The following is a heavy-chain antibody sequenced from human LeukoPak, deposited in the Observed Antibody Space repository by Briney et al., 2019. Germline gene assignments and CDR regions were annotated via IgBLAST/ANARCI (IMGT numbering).Heavy chain of an antibody. CDR3: ARVSGGNIVVVPAPLRPYYYYMDV. CDR1: GFTFSSYW. Sequence: GGSLRLSCAASGFTFSSYWMSWVRQAPGKGLEWVANIKQDGSEKYYVDCVKGRFTISRDNAKNSLYLQMNSLRAEDTAVYYCARVSGGNIVVVPAPLRPYYYYMDVWGKGTTVPVSS. D-gene: IGHD2-2*01. V-gene: IGHV3-7*01. CDR2: IKQDGSEK. J-gene: IGHJ6*03.